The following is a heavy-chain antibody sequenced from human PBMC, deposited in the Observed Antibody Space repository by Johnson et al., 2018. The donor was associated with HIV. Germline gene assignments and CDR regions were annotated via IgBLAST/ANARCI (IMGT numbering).Heavy chain of an antibody. CDR1: GFTVSSNY. CDR2: INLDGSEK. V-gene: IGHV3-7*05. D-gene: IGHD3-10*01. Sequence: VQLVESGGGLIQPGGSLRLSCAASGFTVSSNYMSWVRQAPGTGLEWVANINLDGSEKNYVDSVKGRFTISRDNAKNSLYLQMNSLRVEDTAVYYCARVAWFAFDLWGQGTMVTVSS. CDR3: ARVAWFAFDL. J-gene: IGHJ3*01.